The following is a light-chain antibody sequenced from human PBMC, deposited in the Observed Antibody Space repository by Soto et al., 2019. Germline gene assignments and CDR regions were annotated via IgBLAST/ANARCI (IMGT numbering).Light chain of an antibody. J-gene: IGLJ2*01. CDR3: QTWVTGPVV. CDR2: LNTDGSH. Sequence: QPVLTQSPSASASLGASVKIACTLSSGHNTYAIAWHQQQPEKGPRYLMRLNTDGSHFKGDGIPDRFSGSSSGAERYLTITSLQSDDEADYYCQTWVTGPVVFGGGTKLTVL. CDR1: SGHNTYA. V-gene: IGLV4-69*01.